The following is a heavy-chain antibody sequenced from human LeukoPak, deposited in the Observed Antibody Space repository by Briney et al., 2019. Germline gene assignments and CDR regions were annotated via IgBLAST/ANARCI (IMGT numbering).Heavy chain of an antibody. J-gene: IGHJ4*02. D-gene: IGHD3-10*01. V-gene: IGHV4-61*01. CDR1: GGFVSRGSYY. CDR3: ARGRPYYGSGRNIWYY. CDR2: IYDSGNT. Sequence: KPSETLSLTCTVSGGFVSRGSYYWSWIRQSPGKGLEWIGYIYDSGNTNYNPSLKSRVTISVDTSKNQFSLKLSSVTAADTAVYYCARGRPYYGSGRNIWYYWGQGTLVTVSS.